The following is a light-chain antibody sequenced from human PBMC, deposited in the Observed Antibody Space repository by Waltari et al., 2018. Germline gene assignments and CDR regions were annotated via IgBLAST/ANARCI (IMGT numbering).Light chain of an antibody. CDR1: QNLQHSNGYHY. CDR2: LGS. J-gene: IGKJ4*01. CDR3: MQALQTPLT. Sequence: DILMTQSPVSLPVTPGEPASISCRSSQNLQHSNGYHYLDWYLQTPGQSPQLLISLGSIRASGVPDRFSASGSGTDFTLKISRVEAEDVGVYYCMQALQTPLTFGGGTRVEI. V-gene: IGKV2-28*01.